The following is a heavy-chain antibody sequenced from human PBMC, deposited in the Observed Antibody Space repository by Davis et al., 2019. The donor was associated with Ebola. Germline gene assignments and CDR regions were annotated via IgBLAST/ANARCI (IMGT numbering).Heavy chain of an antibody. D-gene: IGHD5-12*01. V-gene: IGHV4-59*08. CDR2: IYYSGST. Sequence: PQTLSPTCPLSAPSPSSYYTSWIRQPPGKGLEWIGYIYYSGSTNYNPSLKSRVTISVDTSKNQFSLKLSSVTAADTAVYYCARVRGYSGYRYYYYGMDVWGQGTTVTVSS. J-gene: IGHJ6*02. CDR3: ARVRGYSGYRYYYYGMDV. CDR1: APSPSSYY.